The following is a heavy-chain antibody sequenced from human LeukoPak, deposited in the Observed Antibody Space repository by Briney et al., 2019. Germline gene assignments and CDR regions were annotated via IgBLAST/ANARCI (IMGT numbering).Heavy chain of an antibody. CDR2: VRSSTESYAT. CDR1: GFTFSTYP. V-gene: IGHV3-73*01. CDR3: TPFLCSRTTCP. D-gene: IGHD2-2*01. J-gene: IGHJ5*02. Sequence: GGSLRLSCAASGFTFSTYPMHWVRQASGKGLEWVGLVRSSTESYATQYGASVSGRFTISRDDSKNTAYLQMNSLKAEDTAVYYCTPFLCSRTTCPWGQGTLVTVSS.